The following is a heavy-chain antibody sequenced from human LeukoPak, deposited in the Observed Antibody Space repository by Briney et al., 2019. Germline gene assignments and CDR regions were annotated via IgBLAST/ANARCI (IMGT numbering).Heavy chain of an antibody. J-gene: IGHJ4*02. CDR1: GGSISGNNYY. CDR2: IHSSGST. D-gene: IGHD3-10*01. CDR3: ARQTLGEYYGSGSYYTFDY. Sequence: SETLSLTCSVSGGSISGNNYYWGWIRQPPGEGLEWIGTIHSSGSTYYSLSLKSRVTLSVDTSKNQFSLKLSSVTAADTAVYYCARQTLGEYYGSGSYYTFDYWGQGTLVTVSS. V-gene: IGHV4-39*01.